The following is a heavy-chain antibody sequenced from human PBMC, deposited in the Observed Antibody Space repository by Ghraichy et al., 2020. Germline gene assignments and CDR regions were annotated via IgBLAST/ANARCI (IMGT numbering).Heavy chain of an antibody. V-gene: IGHV3-21*01. D-gene: IGHD3-10*01. J-gene: IGHJ4*02. CDR2: ISSSSSYI. Sequence: GGSLRLSCAASGFTFSSYSMNWVRQAPGKGLEWVSSISSSSSYIYYADSVKGRFTISRDNAKNSLYLQMNSLRAEDTAVYYCARQRITMVRGPLPPDYWGQGTLVTVSS. CDR1: GFTFSSYS. CDR3: ARQRITMVRGPLPPDY.